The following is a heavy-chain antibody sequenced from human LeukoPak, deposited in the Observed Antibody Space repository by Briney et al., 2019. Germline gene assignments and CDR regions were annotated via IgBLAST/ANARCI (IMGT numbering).Heavy chain of an antibody. J-gene: IGHJ5*02. D-gene: IGHD3-9*01. CDR2: IKTDGSEK. CDR3: ARDYTGYFP. CDR1: GFTFSSYW. V-gene: IGHV3-7*03. Sequence: GGSLRLSCTASGFTFSSYWMHWVRQAPGKGLEWVANIKTDGSEKYYVDSVKGRFTISRDNAKNSLYLQMNSLRAEDTAVYYCARDYTGYFPWGQGTLVIVSS.